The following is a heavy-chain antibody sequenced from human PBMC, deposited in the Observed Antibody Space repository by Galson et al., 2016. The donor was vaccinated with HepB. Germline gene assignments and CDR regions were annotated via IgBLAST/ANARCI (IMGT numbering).Heavy chain of an antibody. CDR2: INSDGSST. V-gene: IGHV3-74*01. Sequence: SLRLSCAASGFTFSSYWMHWVRQAPGKGLVCVSRINSDGSSTSYADSVKGRFTISRNNAKNTLYLQMNSLRAEDTAVYHCAGDNVLRYFDWTTRNYYYGMDVWGHGTTVSVSS. D-gene: IGHD3-9*01. J-gene: IGHJ6*02. CDR1: GFTFSSYW. CDR3: AGDNVLRYFDWTTRNYYYGMDV.